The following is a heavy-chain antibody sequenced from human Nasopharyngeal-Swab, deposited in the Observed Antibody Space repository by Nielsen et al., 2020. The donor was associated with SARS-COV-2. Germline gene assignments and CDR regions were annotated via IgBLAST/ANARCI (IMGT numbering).Heavy chain of an antibody. J-gene: IGHJ3*02. CDR3: ARVAIPGAFDI. CDR1: GLTFSSYG. CDR2: IWYGGSNK. Sequence: GGSLCLSCAASGLTFSSYGMHWVRQAPGKGLEWVAVIWYGGSNKYHADSVKGRFTISRDNSKNPLYLQMNSLSAVDTAVYYCARVAIPGAFDIWGQGTMVTVSS. V-gene: IGHV3-33*01.